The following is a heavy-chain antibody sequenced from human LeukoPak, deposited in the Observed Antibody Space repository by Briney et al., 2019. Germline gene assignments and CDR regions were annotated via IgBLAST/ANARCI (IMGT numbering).Heavy chain of an antibody. CDR1: GYSFTSYW. D-gene: IGHD6-6*01. V-gene: IGHV3-7*01. J-gene: IGHJ4*02. Sequence: GESLKISCKGSGYSFTSYWIGWVRQMPGKGLEWVANIKQDGSEEYYVDSVKGRFTISRDNAKNSLYLQMNSLRAEDTAVYYCARDPGSSSIPFDYWGQGTLVTVSS. CDR2: IKQDGSEE. CDR3: ARDPGSSSIPFDY.